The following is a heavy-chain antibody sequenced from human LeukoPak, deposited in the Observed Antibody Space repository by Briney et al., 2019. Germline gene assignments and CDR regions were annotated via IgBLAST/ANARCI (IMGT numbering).Heavy chain of an antibody. CDR3: ARAVSSSWYINWFDP. J-gene: IGHJ5*02. V-gene: IGHV4-59*01. CDR2: IYYSGST. Sequence: SETLSLTCTVSGGSISSYYWSWIRQPPGKGLEWIGYIYYSGSTNYNPSLKSRVTISVDTSKNQFSLKLSSVTAADTAVYYCARAVSSSWYINWFDPWGRGTLVTVSS. D-gene: IGHD6-13*01. CDR1: GGSISSYY.